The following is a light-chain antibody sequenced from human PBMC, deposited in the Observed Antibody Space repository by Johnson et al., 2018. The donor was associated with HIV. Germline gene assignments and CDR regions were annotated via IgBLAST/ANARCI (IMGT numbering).Light chain of an antibody. V-gene: IGLV1-51*01. CDR3: GTWNSSLSGGPYV. J-gene: IGLJ1*01. CDR1: SSNIGNNY. Sequence: QSVLTQPPSVSAAPGQKVTISCYGSSSNIGNNYVSWYQQLPGTAPKLLIYDNNKRPSGIPDRFSGSKSGTSATLGITGLQTGAEADYYCGTWNSSLSGGPYVFGTGTKVTAL. CDR2: DNN.